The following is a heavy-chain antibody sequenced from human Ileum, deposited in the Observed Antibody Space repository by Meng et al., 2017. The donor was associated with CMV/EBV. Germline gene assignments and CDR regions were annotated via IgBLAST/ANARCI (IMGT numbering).Heavy chain of an antibody. CDR3: ARKTTGFYDNNKPWYNWFDP. V-gene: IGHV4-59*01. J-gene: IGHJ5*02. Sequence: SKTLSLTCSVSGGSISDSYWSWIRQAPGQGLEWIGYIHYTGTTDYNPSLKSRVTISIDPSKSQFSLNLLSVTAADTALYYCARKTTGFYDNNKPWYNWFDPWGQGTLVTVSS. CDR2: IHYTGTT. CDR1: GGSISDSY. D-gene: IGHD4-11*01.